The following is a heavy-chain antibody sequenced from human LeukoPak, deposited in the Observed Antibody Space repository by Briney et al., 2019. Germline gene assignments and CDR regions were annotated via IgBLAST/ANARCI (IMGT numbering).Heavy chain of an antibody. CDR2: IYSGGST. CDR3: AREKQQLDGMDV. CDR1: GFTVSSNY. D-gene: IGHD6-13*01. Sequence: GGSLRLSCAASGFTVSSNYMSWVRQAPGKGLEWVSVIYSGGSTYYADSVKGRFTISRDNSKNTLYLQMNSLRAEDTAVYCCAREKQQLDGMDVWGQGTTVTVSS. V-gene: IGHV3-66*01. J-gene: IGHJ6*02.